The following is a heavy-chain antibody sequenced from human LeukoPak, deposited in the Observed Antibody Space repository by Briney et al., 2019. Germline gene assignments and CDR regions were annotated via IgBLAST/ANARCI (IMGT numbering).Heavy chain of an antibody. V-gene: IGHV1-2*02. CDR1: GYTFSGYY. Sequence: GASVTVSCKASGYTFSGYYMHWVRQAPGQGLEWMGWINPNSGGTNYAQKFQGRVTMTRDTSISTAYMELSRLRSDDTAVYYCARDRCSGGSCYLKPALYYFDYWGQGTLVTVSS. J-gene: IGHJ4*02. CDR3: ARDRCSGGSCYLKPALYYFDY. D-gene: IGHD2-15*01. CDR2: INPNSGGT.